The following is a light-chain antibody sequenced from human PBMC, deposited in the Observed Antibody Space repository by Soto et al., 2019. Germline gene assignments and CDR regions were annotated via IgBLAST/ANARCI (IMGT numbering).Light chain of an antibody. J-gene: IGLJ7*01. CDR3: ATWDVTLGGHIV. CDR2: RNN. Sequence: QSVLTQPASASGTPGQTVTIPCSGSSSNIGGNYVFWYQHLPGTAPKLLIFRNNLRPSGVPDRFSGSKSGTSASLAISGLRSDDEAYYYCATWDVTLGGHIVFGGGTQLTVL. CDR1: SSNIGGNY. V-gene: IGLV1-47*01.